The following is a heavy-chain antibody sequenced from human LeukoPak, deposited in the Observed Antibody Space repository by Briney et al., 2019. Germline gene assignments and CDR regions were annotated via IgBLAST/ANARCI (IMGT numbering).Heavy chain of an antibody. V-gene: IGHV4-4*02. CDR1: GGSITSPYW. Sequence: SETLSLTCAVFGGSITSPYWWTWVRQSPGKGLEWIGEVYHTGSTNHNPSLKSRVTMSVDKSNNQFSLKLTSLTAADTAVYYCASRDDSGPYWGQGTLVTVSS. CDR3: ASRDDSGPY. J-gene: IGHJ4*02. CDR2: VYHTGST. D-gene: IGHD4-17*01.